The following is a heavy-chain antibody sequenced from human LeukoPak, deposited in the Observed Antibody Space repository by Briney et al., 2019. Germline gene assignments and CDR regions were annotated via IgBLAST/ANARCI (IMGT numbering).Heavy chain of an antibody. Sequence: PSETLSLTCTVSGGSISSYYWSWIRQPPGKGLEWIGDIYYSGSTNYNPSLKSRVTISVDTSKNQFSLKLSSVTAADTAVYYCARGRIAVAGTKNYFDYWGQGTLVTVSS. CDR2: IYYSGST. CDR1: GGSISSYY. J-gene: IGHJ4*02. V-gene: IGHV4-59*01. CDR3: ARGRIAVAGTKNYFDY. D-gene: IGHD6-19*01.